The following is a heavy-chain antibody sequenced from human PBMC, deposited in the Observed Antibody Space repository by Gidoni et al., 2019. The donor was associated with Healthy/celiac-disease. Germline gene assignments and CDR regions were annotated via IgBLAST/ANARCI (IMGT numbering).Heavy chain of an antibody. D-gene: IGHD3-22*01. CDR2: ISSSSSYI. CDR3: ARVYYDSSGYYYARDY. CDR1: GFPFSSYG. J-gene: IGHJ4*02. Sequence: EVQLVESGGGLVKPGGSLRLSCAASGFPFSSYGMNWVRQAPGKGLEWVSSISSSSSYIYYADSVKGRFTISRDNAKNSLYLQMNSLRAEDTAVYYCARVYYDSSGYYYARDYWGQGTLVTVSS. V-gene: IGHV3-21*01.